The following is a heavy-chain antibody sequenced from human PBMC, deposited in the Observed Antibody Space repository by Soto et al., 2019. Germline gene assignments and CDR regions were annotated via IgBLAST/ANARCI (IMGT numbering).Heavy chain of an antibody. V-gene: IGHV4-31*03. Sequence: PSETLSLTCTVSGGSISSGGYYWSWIRQHPGKGLEWIGYIYYSGSTYYNPSLKSRVTISVDTSKNQFSLKLSSVTAADTAVYYCAREKLELPVRRYYFDEWGQGTPVTVSS. CDR3: AREKLELPVRRYYFDE. D-gene: IGHD1-7*01. J-gene: IGHJ4*02. CDR2: IYYSGST. CDR1: GGSISSGGYY.